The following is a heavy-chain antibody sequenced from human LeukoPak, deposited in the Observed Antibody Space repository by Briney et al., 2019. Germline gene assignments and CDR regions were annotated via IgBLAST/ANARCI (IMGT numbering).Heavy chain of an antibody. Sequence: ASVKVSCKASGYTFTGYYMHWVRQAPGQGLEWMGWINPNSGGTNYAQKFQGRVTMTRDTSISTAYMELSRLRSDDTAVYYCARAMYYYDSSGYYFLDAFDIWGQGTRVTVSS. CDR1: GYTFTGYY. CDR2: INPNSGGT. CDR3: ARAMYYYDSSGYYFLDAFDI. J-gene: IGHJ3*02. D-gene: IGHD3-22*01. V-gene: IGHV1-2*02.